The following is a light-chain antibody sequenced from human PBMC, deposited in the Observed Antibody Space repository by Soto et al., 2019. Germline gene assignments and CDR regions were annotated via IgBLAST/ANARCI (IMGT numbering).Light chain of an antibody. CDR1: QDISNY. V-gene: IGKV1-33*01. Sequence: DIQMTQSPSSLSASVGDRVIITCQASQDISNYLNWYQQKPGKAPKLLIYDASNLETGVPSRFSGSGSGTDFTFTISSLQPEDIATYYCQQYDNLLTFGPGTKVDIK. J-gene: IGKJ3*01. CDR3: QQYDNLLT. CDR2: DAS.